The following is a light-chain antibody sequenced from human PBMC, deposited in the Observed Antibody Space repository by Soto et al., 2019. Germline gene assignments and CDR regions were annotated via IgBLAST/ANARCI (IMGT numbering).Light chain of an antibody. CDR1: QTISDY. CDR2: AES. CDR3: QQSYSTLT. J-gene: IGKJ3*01. V-gene: IGKV1-39*01. Sequence: DIVMTQSPLSLHVTPGEPGSISCRTSQTISDYLNWYQHKPGKSPKLLISAESSLQSGVPSRFSGSGSGTDFTLTISSLQPEDFATYYCQQSYSTLTFGPGTKVDIK.